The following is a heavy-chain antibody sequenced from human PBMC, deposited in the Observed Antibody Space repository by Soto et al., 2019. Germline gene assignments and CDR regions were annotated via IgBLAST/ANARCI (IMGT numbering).Heavy chain of an antibody. CDR3: ARAHSRRRVATIHEGGFDY. CDR1: GGSISSSSYY. J-gene: IGHJ4*02. D-gene: IGHD5-12*01. CDR2: IYYSGST. V-gene: IGHV4-39*01. Sequence: SETLSLTCTVSGGSISSSSYYWGWIRQPPGKGLEWIGSIYYSGSTYYNPSLKSRVTISVATSKNQFSLKLSSVTAADTAVYYCARAHSRRRVATIHEGGFDYWGQGTLVTVSS.